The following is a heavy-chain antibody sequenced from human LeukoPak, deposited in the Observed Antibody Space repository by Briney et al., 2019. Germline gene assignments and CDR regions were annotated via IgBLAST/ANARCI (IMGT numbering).Heavy chain of an antibody. Sequence: SETLSLTCAVSGGSISSGGYSWSWIRQPPGKGLEWIGYIYHSGSTYYNPSLKSRVTISVDRSKNQFSLKLSSVTAADTAVYYCAKATRDYSSSWYLDCWGQGTLVTVSS. CDR1: GGSISSGGYS. J-gene: IGHJ4*02. D-gene: IGHD6-13*01. CDR3: AKATRDYSSSWYLDC. V-gene: IGHV4-30-2*01. CDR2: IYHSGST.